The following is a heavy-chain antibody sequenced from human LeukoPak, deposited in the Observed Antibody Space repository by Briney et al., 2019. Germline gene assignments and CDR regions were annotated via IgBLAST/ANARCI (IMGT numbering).Heavy chain of an antibody. CDR2: VNSDGSTT. D-gene: IGHD2-15*01. CDR1: GFTFSSYW. J-gene: IGHJ4*02. CDR3: GRDRCSGGSCHAFDY. Sequence: PGGSLRRSCAASGFTFSSYWMHWVRQAPGKGLVWVSRVNSDGSTTSYADSVKGRFTISRDDSKNTVYLQMNSLRAEDTALYYCGRDRCSGGSCHAFDYCGQGTLVTVSS. V-gene: IGHV3-74*01.